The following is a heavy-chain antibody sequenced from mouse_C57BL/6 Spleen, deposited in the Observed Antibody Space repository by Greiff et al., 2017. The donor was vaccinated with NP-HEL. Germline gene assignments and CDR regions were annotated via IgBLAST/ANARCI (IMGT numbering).Heavy chain of an antibody. D-gene: IGHD2-4*01. CDR3: ARVWEYDYAFDY. Sequence: VQLQQSGPELVKPGASVKMSCKASGYTFTDYNMHWVKQSHGKSLEWIGYINPNNGGTSYNQKFKGKATLTVNKSSSTAYMELRSLTSEDSAVYYCARVWEYDYAFDYWGQGTTLTVSS. CDR1: GYTFTDYN. J-gene: IGHJ2*01. V-gene: IGHV1-22*01. CDR2: INPNNGGT.